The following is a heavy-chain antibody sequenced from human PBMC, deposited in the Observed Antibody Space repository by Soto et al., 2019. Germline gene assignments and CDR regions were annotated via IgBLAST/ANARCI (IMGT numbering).Heavy chain of an antibody. CDR1: GVSLSTSGVG. Sequence: SGPTLVNPTQTLTLTCTFSGVSLSTSGVGVGWIRQPPGKALEWLALIYWDDDKRYSPSLKSRLTITKDTSKNQVVVTMTNMDPVDTATYYCSHRGLTDCTNGVCYSFDYWGQGTLVTVSS. V-gene: IGHV2-5*02. D-gene: IGHD2-8*01. CDR3: SHRGLTDCTNGVCYSFDY. J-gene: IGHJ4*02. CDR2: IYWDDDK.